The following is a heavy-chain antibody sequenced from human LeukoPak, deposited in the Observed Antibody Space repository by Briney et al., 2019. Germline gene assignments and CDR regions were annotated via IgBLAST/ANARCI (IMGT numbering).Heavy chain of an antibody. CDR3: ARARIAVAAFDY. CDR2: INPNSGGT. V-gene: IGHV1-2*02. D-gene: IGHD6-19*01. Sequence: ASVKVSCKASGYTFTGYYMHWVRQAPGQGLEWMGWINPNSGGTNYAQKFQGRVTMTRDTSISTAYMELSRLRSGDTAVYYCARARIAVAAFDYWGRGTLVTVSS. CDR1: GYTFTGYY. J-gene: IGHJ4*02.